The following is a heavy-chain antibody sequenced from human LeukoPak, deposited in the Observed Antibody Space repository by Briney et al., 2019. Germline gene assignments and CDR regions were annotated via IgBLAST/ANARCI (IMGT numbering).Heavy chain of an antibody. V-gene: IGHV3-21*01. CDR3: AREGGSHGDYPGSYYYYYMDV. D-gene: IGHD4-17*01. J-gene: IGHJ6*03. CDR2: ISSSSSYI. CDR1: GFTFSSYS. Sequence: GGSLRLSCAASGFTFSSYSMNWVRQAPGKGLEWVSSISSSSSYIYYADSVKGRFTISRDNAKNSLYLQMNSLRAEDTAVYYCAREGGSHGDYPGSYYYYYMDVWGKGTTVTVSS.